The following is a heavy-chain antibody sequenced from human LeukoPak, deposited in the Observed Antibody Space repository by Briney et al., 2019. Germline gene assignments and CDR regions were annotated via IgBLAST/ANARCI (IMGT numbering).Heavy chain of an antibody. CDR3: ARSIIGTRSKFDY. D-gene: IGHD1/OR15-1a*01. CDR2: IPYSGST. CDR1: GGSISTYY. Sequence: SDTLSLTCTVSGGSISTYYWSWIRQPPGKGLEWIGYIPYSGSTNYNPPLKSRVTISLDTSKNQFALKLSSVTAADTAVYYCARSIIGTRSKFDYWGQGTLVTVSS. J-gene: IGHJ4*02. V-gene: IGHV4-59*08.